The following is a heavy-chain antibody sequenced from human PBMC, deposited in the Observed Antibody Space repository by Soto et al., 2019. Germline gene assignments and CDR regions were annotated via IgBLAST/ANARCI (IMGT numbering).Heavy chain of an antibody. Sequence: EVQLVESGGGLIQPGGSLRLSCAASGFIVSNTYMSWVRQAPGKGLELVSVIYSGSNTYYADSVKGRFTISRDNSKNTLYLQVSSLRAEDTAVDYCARDREVGGLDYWGQGTLVTVSS. CDR3: ARDREVGGLDY. CDR1: GFIVSNTY. D-gene: IGHD1-26*01. CDR2: IYSGSNT. V-gene: IGHV3-53*01. J-gene: IGHJ4*02.